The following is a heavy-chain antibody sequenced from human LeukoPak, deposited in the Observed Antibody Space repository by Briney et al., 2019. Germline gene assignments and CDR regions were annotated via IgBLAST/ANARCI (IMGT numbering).Heavy chain of an antibody. V-gene: IGHV1-69*05. CDR1: GGTFNNSA. CDR2: IMPLFGTA. J-gene: IGHJ5*02. CDR3: ARDVHGDYGSGWFDP. D-gene: IGHD4-17*01. Sequence: SVKVSCKTSGGTFNNSAISWVRQAPGQGLEWLGGIMPLFGTAGYAQKFQGRVTITKDESTRTVYLELTSLTTDDTAVYYCARDVHGDYGSGWFDPWGQGTLVSVSS.